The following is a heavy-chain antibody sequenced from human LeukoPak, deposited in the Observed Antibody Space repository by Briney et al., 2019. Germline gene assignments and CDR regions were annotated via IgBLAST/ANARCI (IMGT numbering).Heavy chain of an antibody. D-gene: IGHD1-26*01. Sequence: DPSETLSLTCTVSGGSITNYYWSWIRQPAGKGLEWIGRIYPSGSTNYNPSLKSRVTMSVDTSKNQLSLKLSSVTAADTAVYYCARDLHSGNYYWLDYWGRGTLVTVSS. CDR3: ARDLHSGNYYWLDY. CDR1: GGSITNYY. V-gene: IGHV4-4*07. CDR2: IYPSGST. J-gene: IGHJ4*02.